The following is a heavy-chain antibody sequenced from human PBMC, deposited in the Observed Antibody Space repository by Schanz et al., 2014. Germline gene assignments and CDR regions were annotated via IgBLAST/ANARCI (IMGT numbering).Heavy chain of an antibody. CDR3: ARGGVVVVTAALNWFDP. J-gene: IGHJ5*02. V-gene: IGHV7-4-1*02. Sequence: QVQLVQSGSELKKPGASVKVSCKASGYTFTSFAMNWVRQAPGQGLEWMGWINTNNGDPTYAQGFTGRFVFSLDTSVSTAYIQISSLKAEDTAVYYCARGGVVVVTAALNWFDPWGQGTLVTVSS. CDR2: INTNNGDP. D-gene: IGHD2-15*01. CDR1: GYTFTSFA.